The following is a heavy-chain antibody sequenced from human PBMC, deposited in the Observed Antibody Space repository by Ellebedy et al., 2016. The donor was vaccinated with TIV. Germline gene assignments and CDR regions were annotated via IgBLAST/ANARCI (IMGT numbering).Heavy chain of an antibody. CDR1: GGSISPYY. CDR3: ASAPNQDFYDY. Sequence: MPSETLSLTCSVSGGSISPYYWPWIRQPPGKGLQWIGFSSYTGSTNYNPTLKSRVTISVDTSKNQFSLGLSSVTAADTAVYYCASAPNQDFYDYWGQGTLVTVSS. CDR2: SSYTGST. V-gene: IGHV4-59*01. J-gene: IGHJ4*02.